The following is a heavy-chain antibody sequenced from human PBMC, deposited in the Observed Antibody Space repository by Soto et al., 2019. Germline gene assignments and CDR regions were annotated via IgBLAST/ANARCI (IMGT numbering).Heavy chain of an antibody. J-gene: IGHJ3*02. V-gene: IGHV4-39*01. CDR2: IYYSVST. Sequence: SEPLSLTCTASGFPISSSSCYCSWIRKPPGKGLEWIGSIYYSVSTSYTPSLRSRVTISVDTSTNQFSLKLSSVTAADTAVFYCARQTVSGGQSSSWDIWGKGIMITVS. D-gene: IGHD3-10*02. CDR1: GFPISSSSCY. CDR3: ARQTVSGGQSSSWDI.